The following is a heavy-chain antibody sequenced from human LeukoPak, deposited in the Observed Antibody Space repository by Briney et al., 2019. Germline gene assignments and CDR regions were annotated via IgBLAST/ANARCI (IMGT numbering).Heavy chain of an antibody. Sequence: GASVKVSCKASGYTITDYYLRWVRQAPGQGLEWMGWIIPNTGGTNYAQKFQDWVTMSSDTSISTASMELSSLRSDDTAVYYCARGSPSYAQWHFDLWGRGTLVTVSS. CDR3: ARGSPSYAQWHFDL. J-gene: IGHJ2*01. V-gene: IGHV1-2*04. D-gene: IGHD2/OR15-2a*01. CDR2: IIPNTGGT. CDR1: GYTITDYY.